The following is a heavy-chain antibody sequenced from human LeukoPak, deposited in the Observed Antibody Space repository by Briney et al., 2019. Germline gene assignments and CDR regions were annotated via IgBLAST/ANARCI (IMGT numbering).Heavy chain of an antibody. J-gene: IGHJ6*03. CDR3: ARGSNYGSGSYYHYYYYMDV. Sequence: GSSVKVSCKASGGTFSSYAISWVRQAPGQGLEWMGGIIPIFGTANYAQKFQGRVTITADESTSTAYMELSSLRSEDTAVYYCARGSNYGSGSYYHYYYYMDVWGKGTTVTISS. D-gene: IGHD3-10*01. CDR1: GGTFSSYA. V-gene: IGHV1-69*01. CDR2: IIPIFGTA.